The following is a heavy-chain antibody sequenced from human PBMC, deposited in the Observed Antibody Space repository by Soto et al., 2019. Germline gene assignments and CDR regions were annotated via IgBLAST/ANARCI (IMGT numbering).Heavy chain of an antibody. CDR2: IIPIFGTA. Sequence: GASVTVCCTARGGRFSSCAMSCVRQATSQGLEWMGGIIPIFGTANYAQKFQGRVTITADESTSTAYMELSSLRSEDTAVYYCAREGGSSSYYYGMDVWGQGTTVTVSS. CDR1: GGRFSSCA. D-gene: IGHD6-6*01. J-gene: IGHJ6*02. V-gene: IGHV1-69*13. CDR3: AREGGSSSYYYGMDV.